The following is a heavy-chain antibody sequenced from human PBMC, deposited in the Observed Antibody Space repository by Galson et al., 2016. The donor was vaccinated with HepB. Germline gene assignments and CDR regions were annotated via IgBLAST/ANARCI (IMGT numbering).Heavy chain of an antibody. J-gene: IGHJ4*02. CDR3: AKGTGYSSSWLDC. D-gene: IGHD6-13*01. V-gene: IGHV3-23*01. Sequence: SLRLSCAASGFTFYNYAMSWVRQAPGKGLEWVSAISGSGGSTYYADSVKGRFTISRDNSKNTLYLQMNSLRAEDTAVYYCAKGTGYSSSWLDCWGQGTLVTVSS. CDR2: ISGSGGST. CDR1: GFTFYNYA.